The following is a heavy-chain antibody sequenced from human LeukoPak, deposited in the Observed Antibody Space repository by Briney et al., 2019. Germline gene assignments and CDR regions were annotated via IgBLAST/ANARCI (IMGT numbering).Heavy chain of an antibody. V-gene: IGHV4-34*01. CDR3: ARQSGITMIVVLSYDAFDI. Sequence: SETLSLTCAVYGGSFSGYYWSWIRQPPGKGLEWIGEINHSGSTNYNPSLKSRVTISVDTSKNQFSLKLTSVTAADTAVYYCARQSGITMIVVLSYDAFDIWGQGTMVTVSS. CDR1: GGSFSGYY. CDR2: INHSGST. J-gene: IGHJ3*02. D-gene: IGHD3-22*01.